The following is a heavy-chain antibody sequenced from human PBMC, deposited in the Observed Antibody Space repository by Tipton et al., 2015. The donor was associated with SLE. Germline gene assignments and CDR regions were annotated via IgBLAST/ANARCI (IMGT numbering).Heavy chain of an antibody. D-gene: IGHD2-15*01. CDR3: ARVVGGSPTSVDY. V-gene: IGHV3-11*04. CDR1: GFTFSDYY. Sequence: SLRLSCAASGFTFSDYYMSWIRQAPGKGLEWVSCISSSGSTIYYADSVKGRFTISRDNAKNSLYLQMNSLRAEDTAVYYCARVVGGSPTSVDYWGQGTLVTVSS. CDR2: ISSSGSTI. J-gene: IGHJ4*02.